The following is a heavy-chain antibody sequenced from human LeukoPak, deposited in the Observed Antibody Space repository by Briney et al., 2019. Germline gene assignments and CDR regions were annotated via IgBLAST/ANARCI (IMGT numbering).Heavy chain of an antibody. Sequence: PSETLPLTCTVSSASISSYFLSWIRQPAGKGLEWIGRIYTSGITNYNPSLKGRVTLSVDTSKNRFSLNLTSVTAADTAIYYCAREVASGYSDNWFDPWAREPWSPSPQ. CDR3: AREVASGYSDNWFDP. D-gene: IGHD5-12*01. J-gene: IGHJ5*02. V-gene: IGHV4-4*07. CDR2: IYTSGIT. CDR1: SASISSYF.